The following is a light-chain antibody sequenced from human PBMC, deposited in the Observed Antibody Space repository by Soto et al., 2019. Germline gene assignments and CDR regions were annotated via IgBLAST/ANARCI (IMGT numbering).Light chain of an antibody. Sequence: QSALTQPASVSGPPGQSITISCTGTSSDVGGYNYVSWYQQHPGKAPKLMIFDVSNRPSEVSNRFSGSRSGNTASLTISGLQAEDEADYYCSSYTSSSTVVFGGGTKVTVL. CDR3: SSYTSSSTVV. V-gene: IGLV2-14*01. J-gene: IGLJ2*01. CDR2: DVS. CDR1: SSDVGGYNY.